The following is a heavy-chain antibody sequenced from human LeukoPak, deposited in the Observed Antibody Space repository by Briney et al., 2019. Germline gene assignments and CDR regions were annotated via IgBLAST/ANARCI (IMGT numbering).Heavy chain of an antibody. V-gene: IGHV1-2*02. D-gene: IGHD3-3*01. CDR2: INPNSGGT. CDR3: ARVLRFLEWSDDAFDI. CDR1: GYSFTGYY. Sequence: ASVKVSCKASGYSFTGYYIHWVRQAPGQGLEWMGWINPNSGGTNYVQKFQGRVTMTRDTSISTAYMELSRLRSDDTAVYYCARVLRFLEWSDDAFDIWGQGTMVTVSS. J-gene: IGHJ3*02.